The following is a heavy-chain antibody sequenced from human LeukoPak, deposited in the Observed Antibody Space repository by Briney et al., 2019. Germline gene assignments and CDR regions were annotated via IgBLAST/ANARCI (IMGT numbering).Heavy chain of an antibody. V-gene: IGHV4-34*01. CDR3: ARSFRTDYYGSGTRWDP. CDR2: INHSGST. CDR1: GGSFSGYY. J-gene: IGHJ5*02. D-gene: IGHD3-10*01. Sequence: SETLSLTCAVYGGSFSGYYWSWIRQPPGKGLEWIGEINHSGSTNYNPSLKSRVTISVDTSKNQFSLKLSSVTAADTAVYYCARSFRTDYYGSGTRWDPWGQGTLVTVSS.